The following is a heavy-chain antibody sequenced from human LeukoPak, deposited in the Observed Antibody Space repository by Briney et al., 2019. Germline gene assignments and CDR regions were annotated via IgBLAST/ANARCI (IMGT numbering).Heavy chain of an antibody. CDR1: GFTFSDYY. V-gene: IGHV3-11*01. CDR2: ISSSGSTI. Sequence: GGALRLSCAPSGFTFSDYYMSWLRQAPGKGLERVSYISSSGSTIYYADSVKGRFTISRDNAKNSLYLQMNSLRAEDTAVYYCARDEGASYYFDYWGQGTLVTVSS. J-gene: IGHJ4*02. D-gene: IGHD1-26*01. CDR3: ARDEGASYYFDY.